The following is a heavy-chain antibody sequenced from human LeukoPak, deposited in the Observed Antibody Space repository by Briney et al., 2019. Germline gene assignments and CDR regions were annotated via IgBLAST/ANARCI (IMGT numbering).Heavy chain of an antibody. CDR3: ARELRYFDWLAYYYYYGMDV. D-gene: IGHD3-9*01. J-gene: IGHJ6*04. CDR2: INPSGGST. CDR1: GYTFTSYY. Sequence: ASVKVSCKASGYTFTSYYMHGVRQAPGQGLEWMGIINPSGGSTSYAQKFQGRVTMTRDTSTSTVYIELSSLRSEDTAVYHCARELRYFDWLAYYYYYGMDVWGKGTTVTVSS. V-gene: IGHV1-46*01.